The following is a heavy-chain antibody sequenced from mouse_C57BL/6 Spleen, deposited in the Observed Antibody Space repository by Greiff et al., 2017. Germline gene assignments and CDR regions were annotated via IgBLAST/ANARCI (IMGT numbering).Heavy chain of an antibody. V-gene: IGHV5-17*01. J-gene: IGHJ4*01. CDR3: ASENYSNLYYYAMDY. CDR2: ISSGSSTI. D-gene: IGHD2-5*01. Sequence: EVQVVESGGGLVKPGGSLKLSCAASGFTFSDYGMHWVRQAPEKGLEWVAYISSGSSTIYYADTVKGRFTISRDNAKNTLFLQMTSLRSEDTAMYYCASENYSNLYYYAMDYWGQGTSVTVSS. CDR1: GFTFSDYG.